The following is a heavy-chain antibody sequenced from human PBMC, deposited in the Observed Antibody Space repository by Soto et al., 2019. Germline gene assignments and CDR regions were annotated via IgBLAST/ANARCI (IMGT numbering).Heavy chain of an antibody. CDR2: ISGSGGST. V-gene: IGHV3-23*01. Sequence: PGGSMRPSCAASGFTFTSNAMSWVRQAPGKWLEWVSVISGSGGSTYCADSVKGRFTISRDNSKNTLYLQMNSLRVEDTAVYYCAKEVAAMVTAYYSGMDVWGQGTTVTVSS. J-gene: IGHJ6*02. CDR1: GFTFTSNA. D-gene: IGHD5-18*01. CDR3: AKEVAAMVTAYYSGMDV.